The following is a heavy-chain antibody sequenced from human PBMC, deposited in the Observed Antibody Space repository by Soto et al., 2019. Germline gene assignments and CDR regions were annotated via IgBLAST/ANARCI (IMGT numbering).Heavy chain of an antibody. Sequence: GESLKISCKGSGYSFTSYWIGWVRQMPGKGLEWMGIIYPGDSDTRYSPSFQGQVTISADKSISTAYLQWSSLKASDTAMYYCAREQTYYYDSSGYSPDAFDIWGQGTMVTVSS. CDR1: GYSFTSYW. CDR3: AREQTYYYDSSGYSPDAFDI. D-gene: IGHD3-22*01. J-gene: IGHJ3*02. CDR2: IYPGDSDT. V-gene: IGHV5-51*01.